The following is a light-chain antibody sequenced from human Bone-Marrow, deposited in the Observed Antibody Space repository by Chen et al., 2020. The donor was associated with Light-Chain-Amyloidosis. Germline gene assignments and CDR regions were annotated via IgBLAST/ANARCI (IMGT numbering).Light chain of an antibody. J-gene: IGLJ1*01. CDR3: CSYAGSNYV. Sequence: QSALTQPRSVSGSPGQSVTISCTGTSSDVGGYNYVSWYQQHPDKAPKLMIYDVSKRPSGVPDRFSGSKSGNAASLTISGLQAEDEADYSGCSYAGSNYVFGTGTKVTVL. CDR1: SSDVGGYNY. V-gene: IGLV2-11*01. CDR2: DVS.